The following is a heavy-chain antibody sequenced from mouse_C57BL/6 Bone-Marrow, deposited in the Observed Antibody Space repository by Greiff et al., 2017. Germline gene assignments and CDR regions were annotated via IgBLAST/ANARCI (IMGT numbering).Heavy chain of an antibody. V-gene: IGHV1-62-2*01. D-gene: IGHD2-4*01. CDR2: FYPGSGSI. CDR1: GYIFTEYT. Sequence: QVHVKQSGAELVKPGASVKLSCKASGYIFTEYTIHWVKQRSGQGLEWIGWFYPGSGSIKYNERFKDKATLTADKSSTTVYMELSRLTSEDSAVYFCARHERYYDYEGYFDYWGQGTTLTVSS. J-gene: IGHJ2*01. CDR3: ARHERYYDYEGYFDY.